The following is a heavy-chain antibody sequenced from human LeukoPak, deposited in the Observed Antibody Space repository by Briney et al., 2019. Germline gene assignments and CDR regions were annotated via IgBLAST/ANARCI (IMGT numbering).Heavy chain of an antibody. CDR1: GFTFDDYG. V-gene: IGHV3-20*04. D-gene: IGHD1-14*01. Sequence: GGSLRLSCAASGFTFDDYGMSWVRQAPGKGLEWVSGINWNGGSTGYADSVKGRFTISRDNAKNSLYLQMNSLRAEDTALYYCARDPEPGCRSIFGYWGQGTLVTVSS. CDR2: INWNGGST. CDR3: ARDPEPGCRSIFGY. J-gene: IGHJ4*02.